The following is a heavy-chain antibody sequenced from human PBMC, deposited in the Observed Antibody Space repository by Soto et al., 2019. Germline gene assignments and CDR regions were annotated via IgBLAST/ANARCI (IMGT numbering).Heavy chain of an antibody. CDR3: ARDVSPRGSSLYVDAFDI. Sequence: EVQLEESGGDLVQPGGSLRLSCAASGFTLSAYWMTWVRQAPGKGLEWVANINRDGSKKSYLDSVRGRFTITRDNVGNSLYLQRDSMRADDTALYSCARDVSPRGSSLYVDAFDIWGQGTMVTVSS. D-gene: IGHD6-13*01. CDR2: INRDGSKK. V-gene: IGHV3-7*05. CDR1: GFTLSAYW. J-gene: IGHJ3*02.